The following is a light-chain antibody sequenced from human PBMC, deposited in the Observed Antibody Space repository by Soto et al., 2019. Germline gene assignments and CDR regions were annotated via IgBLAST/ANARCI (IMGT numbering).Light chain of an antibody. V-gene: IGKV1-5*02. CDR3: QHYNSYSEA. Sequence: DIQLTPSPSTLSASVGYGVTFIYWASQSIGNRLAWYQQKPGKAPKFLIYDASSLQSGVPSRFSGSRSGTEFTLTISSLQPDDFATYYCQHYNSYSEAFGQGTKVDIK. CDR1: QSIGNR. CDR2: DAS. J-gene: IGKJ1*01.